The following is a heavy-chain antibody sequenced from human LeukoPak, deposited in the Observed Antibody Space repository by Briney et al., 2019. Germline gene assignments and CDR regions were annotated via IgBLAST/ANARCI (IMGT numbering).Heavy chain of an antibody. CDR1: GFTFTNYA. D-gene: IGHD3-22*01. Sequence: GRSLRLSCAASGFTFTNYAMHWVRQAPGKGLEWVAVISYDGSNKYYADSVKGRFTISRDNSKNTLYLQMNSLRAEDTAVYYCAKEFSSGYYYGVFDYWGQGTLVTVSS. CDR3: AKEFSSGYYYGVFDY. V-gene: IGHV3-30-3*01. J-gene: IGHJ4*02. CDR2: ISYDGSNK.